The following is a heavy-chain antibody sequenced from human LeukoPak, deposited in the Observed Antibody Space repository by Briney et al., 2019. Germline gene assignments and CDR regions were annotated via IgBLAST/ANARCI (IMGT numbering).Heavy chain of an antibody. D-gene: IGHD3-16*02. V-gene: IGHV4-59*01. CDR2: IYYSGST. CDR3: ASQGYPGSLGY. J-gene: IGHJ4*02. CDR1: GGSISSYY. Sequence: SETLSLTCTVSGGSISSYYWSWIRQPPGKGLEWIGYIYYSGSTNYNPSLKSRVTISVDTSRNQFSLKLSSVTAADTAVYYCASQGYPGSLGYWGQGTLVTVSS.